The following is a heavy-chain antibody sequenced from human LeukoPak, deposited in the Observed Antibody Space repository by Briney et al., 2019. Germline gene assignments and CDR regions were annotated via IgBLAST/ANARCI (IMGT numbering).Heavy chain of an antibody. J-gene: IGHJ4*02. CDR2: ISISGSSI. D-gene: IGHD3-10*02. CDR1: GFTFSSHE. Sequence: GGSLRLSCAASGFTFSSHEMNWVRQAPGKGLEWVSYISISGSSIYYADSVRGRFTISRDNAKNSLYLQMNSLRAEDTAVYYCASGEVFGELIDAYWGQGTLVTVSS. CDR3: ASGEVFGELIDAY. V-gene: IGHV3-48*03.